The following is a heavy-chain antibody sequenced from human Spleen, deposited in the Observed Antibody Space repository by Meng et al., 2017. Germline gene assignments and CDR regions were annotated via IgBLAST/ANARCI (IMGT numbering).Heavy chain of an antibody. CDR1: GFTFSSYN. Sequence: GESLKISCAASGFTFSSYNMNWVRQAPGKGLEWVSSISSSSSYIYDADAVKGRFTISRDNAKNSLYLQMNSLSAEDKAMYYGARDLSSGLYYGSDIWGQGTMVTVSS. CDR3: ARDLSSGLYYGSDI. D-gene: IGHD3-22*01. V-gene: IGHV3-21*01. J-gene: IGHJ3*02. CDR2: ISSSSSYI.